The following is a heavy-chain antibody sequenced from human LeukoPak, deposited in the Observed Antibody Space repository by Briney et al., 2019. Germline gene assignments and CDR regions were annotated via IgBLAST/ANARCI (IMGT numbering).Heavy chain of an antibody. V-gene: IGHV4-4*02. D-gene: IGHD2-15*01. CDR1: GGSISSSNW. CDR2: IYHSGST. CDR3: ARAVCSGGSCYGNYYYYGMDV. J-gene: IGHJ6*04. Sequence: SGTLSLTCAVSGGSISSSNWWSLVRQPPGKGLEGTGEIYHSGSTNYNPSLKSRVTISVDKSKNQFYLKLSSVTAADTAVYYCARAVCSGGSCYGNYYYYGMDVWGKGTTVTVSS.